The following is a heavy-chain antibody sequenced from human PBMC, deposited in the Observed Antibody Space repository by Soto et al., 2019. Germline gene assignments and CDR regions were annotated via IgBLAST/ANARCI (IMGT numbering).Heavy chain of an antibody. D-gene: IGHD3-16*01. CDR1: GGSISSYY. J-gene: IGHJ6*03. Sequence: SETLSLTCTVSGGSISSYYWSWIRQPPGKGLEWIGYIYYRGSTNYNPALKSRVTISVDTSKNQFSLKLSSVTAADTAVYYCASTSAGQYYYYYYMDVWGKGTTVTVSS. V-gene: IGHV4-59*01. CDR2: IYYRGST. CDR3: ASTSAGQYYYYYYMDV.